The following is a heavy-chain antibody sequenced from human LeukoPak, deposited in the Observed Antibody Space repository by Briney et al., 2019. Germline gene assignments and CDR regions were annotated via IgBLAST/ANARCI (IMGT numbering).Heavy chain of an antibody. CDR3: ARGRVSSSTWYSTYYYYFYMDV. Sequence: PGGSLRLSCAASGFSFSFYSLNWVRQAPGKGLEWIGYVEHTGSTNFNPSLNGRVSISRDTTKNLFSLRLRSVTAADTAVYFCARGRVSSSTWYSTYYYYFYMDVWGKGTTVTVSS. D-gene: IGHD1-1*01. J-gene: IGHJ6*03. V-gene: IGHV4-59*01. CDR1: GFSFSFYS. CDR2: VEHTGST.